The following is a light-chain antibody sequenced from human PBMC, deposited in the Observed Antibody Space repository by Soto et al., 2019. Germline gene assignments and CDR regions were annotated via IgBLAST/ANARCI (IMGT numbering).Light chain of an antibody. V-gene: IGKV1-5*01. Sequence: DIQMTQSPSTLSASVGDRVTITCRASQSISTWLAWYQQKPGNAPKLLIFDASNLESGVPSRFSGSGSGTEFTLTIDSLQPDDFAPYYCQQYNSDSRTFGQGTELDLK. J-gene: IGKJ1*01. CDR3: QQYNSDSRT. CDR2: DAS. CDR1: QSISTW.